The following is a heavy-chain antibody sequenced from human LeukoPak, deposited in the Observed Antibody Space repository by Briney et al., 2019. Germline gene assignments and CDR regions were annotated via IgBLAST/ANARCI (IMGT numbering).Heavy chain of an antibody. J-gene: IGHJ6*03. Sequence: GGSLRLSCAASVFTFSSYEMNWVRRAPGKGLEWVSYISSSGSTIYYADSVKGRFTISRDNAKNSLYLQMNSLRAEDTAVYYCATSTSRGPYYYYMDVWGKGTTVTVSS. V-gene: IGHV3-48*03. CDR1: VFTFSSYE. CDR2: ISSSGSTI. D-gene: IGHD2-2*01. CDR3: ATSTSRGPYYYYMDV.